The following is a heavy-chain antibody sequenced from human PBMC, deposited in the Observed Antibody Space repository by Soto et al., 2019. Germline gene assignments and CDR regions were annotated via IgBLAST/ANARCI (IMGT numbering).Heavy chain of an antibody. D-gene: IGHD4-4*01. CDR3: AREGINNYNEYYFDS. CDR1: GFTFSTYS. CDR2: ISGSGNYT. J-gene: IGHJ4*02. Sequence: LRLSCAASGFTFSTYSMNWVRQAPGKGLEWVSSISGSGNYTHYADFLRGRFTISRDNAKTSLYLQMNSLRAEDTAVYYCAREGINNYNEYYFDSWGQGTVVTSPQ. V-gene: IGHV3-21*01.